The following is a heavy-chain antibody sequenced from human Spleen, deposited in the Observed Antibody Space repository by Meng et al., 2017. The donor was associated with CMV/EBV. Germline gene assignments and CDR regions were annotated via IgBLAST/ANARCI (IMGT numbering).Heavy chain of an antibody. V-gene: IGHV4-31*03. CDR2: IYYSGST. J-gene: IGHJ3*02. CDR1: GGSISSGGYY. Sequence: SETLSLTCTVSGGSISSGGYYWSWIRQHPGKGLEWIGYIYYSGSTYYNPSLKSRVTISVDTSKNQFSLKLGSVTAADTAVYYCARAQNWGRLDTKAPFDIWGQGTMVTVSS. D-gene: IGHD7-27*01. CDR3: ARAQNWGRLDTKAPFDI.